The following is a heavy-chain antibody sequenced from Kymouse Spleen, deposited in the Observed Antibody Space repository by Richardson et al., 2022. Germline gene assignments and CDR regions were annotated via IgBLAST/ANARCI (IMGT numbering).Heavy chain of an antibody. V-gene: IGHV3-30*18. CDR1: GFTFSSYG. Sequence: QVQLVESGGGVVQPGRSLRLSCAASGFTFSSYGMHWVRQAPGKGLEWVAVISYDGSNKYYADSVKGRFTISRDNSKNTLYLQMNSLRAEDTAVYYCAKGLQLGGDYWGQGTLVTVSS. J-gene: IGHJ4*02. CDR2: ISYDGSNK. CDR3: AKGLQLGGDY. D-gene: IGHD6-6*01.